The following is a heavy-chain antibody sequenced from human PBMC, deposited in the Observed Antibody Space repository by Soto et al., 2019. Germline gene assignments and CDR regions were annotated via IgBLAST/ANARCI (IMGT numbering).Heavy chain of an antibody. CDR3: ARRRTDGYNFDY. CDR1: GDSMSSYY. J-gene: IGHJ4*02. D-gene: IGHD5-12*01. CDR2: IYSSGST. V-gene: IGHV4-59*01. Sequence: SETLSLTCTVSGDSMSSYYWSWIRQPPGKGLEWIGYIYSSGSTNYNPSLKSRVTILVDTSKNHFSLKLSSVTAADTAVFYCARRRTDGYNFDYWGQGILVTVSS.